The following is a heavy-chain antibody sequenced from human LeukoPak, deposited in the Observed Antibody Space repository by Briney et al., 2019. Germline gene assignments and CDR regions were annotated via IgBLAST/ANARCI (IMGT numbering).Heavy chain of an antibody. CDR2: ISPDGGIQ. CDR3: AREGARVGSYYFDY. CDR1: GFTFSSHS. D-gene: IGHD3-10*01. J-gene: IGHJ4*02. Sequence: GGSLRLSCAASGFTFSSHSMHWVRQAPGKGLEWVAVISPDGGIQYYADSVKGRFTISRDNSKNTLYLQMNSLRAEDTAVYYCAREGARVGSYYFDYWGQGTLVTVSS. V-gene: IGHV3-30*04.